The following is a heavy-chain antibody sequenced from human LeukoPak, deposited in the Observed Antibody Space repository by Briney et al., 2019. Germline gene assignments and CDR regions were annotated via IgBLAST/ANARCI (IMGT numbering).Heavy chain of an antibody. CDR1: GYTFTSYY. CDR3: ARGRDYYDSSGYVFDY. D-gene: IGHD3-22*01. J-gene: IGHJ4*02. CDR2: INPSGGST. V-gene: IGHV1-46*01. Sequence: GASMKVSCKASGYTFTSYYMHWVRQAPGQGLEWMGIINPSGGSTSYAQKFQGRVTMTRDTSTSTVYMELSSLRSEDTAVYYCARGRDYYDSSGYVFDYWGQGTLVTVSS.